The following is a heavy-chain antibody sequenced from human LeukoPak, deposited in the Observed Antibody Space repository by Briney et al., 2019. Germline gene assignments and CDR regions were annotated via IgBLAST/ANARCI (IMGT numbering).Heavy chain of an antibody. D-gene: IGHD3-10*02. CDR1: GFTFSSYE. J-gene: IGHJ6*04. Sequence: GGSLRLSCAAAGFTFSSYEMNWVRQAPGKGLEWVSYISSSGSTIYYADSVKGRFTTSRDNAKNSLYLQMNSLRAEDTAVYYCAVLGITMIGGVWGKGTTVTISS. CDR3: AVLGITMIGGV. V-gene: IGHV3-48*03. CDR2: ISSSGSTI.